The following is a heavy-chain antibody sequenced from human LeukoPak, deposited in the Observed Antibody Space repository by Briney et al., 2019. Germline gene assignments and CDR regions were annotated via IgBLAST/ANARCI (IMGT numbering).Heavy chain of an antibody. J-gene: IGHJ4*02. D-gene: IGHD6-19*01. CDR3: AREVREQWLVRSY. CDR2: IYYSGST. CDR1: GGSVSSGSYY. V-gene: IGHV4-61*01. Sequence: PSETLSLTCTVSGGSVSSGSYYWSWIRQPPGKGLEWIGYIYYSGSTNYNPSLKSRVTISVDTSKSQFSLKLSSVTAADTAVYYCAREVREQWLVRSYWGQGTLVTVSS.